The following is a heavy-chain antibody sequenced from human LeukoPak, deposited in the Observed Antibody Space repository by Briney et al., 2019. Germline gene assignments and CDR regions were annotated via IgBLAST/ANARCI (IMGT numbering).Heavy chain of an antibody. Sequence: GGSLRLSCAASGFTFSSYAMSWVRQAPGKGLEWVSAISGSGGSTYYADSVKGRFTISRDNSKNTLYLQTNSLRAEDTAVYYCAKGPYYYGSGSYTDYWGQGTLVTVSS. CDR3: AKGPYYYGSGSYTDY. J-gene: IGHJ4*02. V-gene: IGHV3-23*01. D-gene: IGHD3-10*01. CDR1: GFTFSSYA. CDR2: ISGSGGST.